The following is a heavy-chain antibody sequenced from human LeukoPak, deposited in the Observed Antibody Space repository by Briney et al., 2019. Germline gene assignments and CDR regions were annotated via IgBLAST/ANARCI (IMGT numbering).Heavy chain of an antibody. D-gene: IGHD1-26*01. CDR1: GFTFSSYS. J-gene: IGHJ3*02. Sequence: PGGSLRLSCAASGFTFSSYSMNWVRQAPGKGLEWVSSISSSSSYIYYADSVKGRFTISRDNAKNSLYLQMNSLRAEDTAVYYCARDPNGPGGHGAFDIWGQGTMVTVSS. CDR3: ARDPNGPGGHGAFDI. V-gene: IGHV3-21*01. CDR2: ISSSSSYI.